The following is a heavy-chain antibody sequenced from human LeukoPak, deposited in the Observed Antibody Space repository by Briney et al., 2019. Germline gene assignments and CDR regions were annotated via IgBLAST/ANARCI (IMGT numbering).Heavy chain of an antibody. J-gene: IGHJ4*02. V-gene: IGHV1-2*02. Sequence: VASVSVSYKASGYSFVANYIHWVRQAPGQGGEWVGWINPNRGATNYAQKFQGRVTITRDTSITTASMDLSGLTSADTAVYYCARGRNHYDNSGVDYWGQGTLITVSS. CDR1: GYSFVANY. CDR2: INPNRGAT. D-gene: IGHD3-22*01. CDR3: ARGRNHYDNSGVDY.